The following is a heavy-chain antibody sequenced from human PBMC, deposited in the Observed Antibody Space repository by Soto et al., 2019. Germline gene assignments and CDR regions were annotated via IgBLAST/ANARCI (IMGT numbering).Heavy chain of an antibody. CDR2: IIPIFGTA. CDR3: ARAFYSDYAAYYYGMDV. J-gene: IGHJ6*02. CDR1: GGTFSSYA. V-gene: IGHV1-69*13. D-gene: IGHD4-17*01. Sequence: SVKVSCKASGGTFSSYAISWVRQAPGQGLEWMGGIIPIFGTANYAQKFQGRVTITADESTSTAYMELSSVTAADTAVYYCARAFYSDYAAYYYGMDVWGQGTTVTVSS.